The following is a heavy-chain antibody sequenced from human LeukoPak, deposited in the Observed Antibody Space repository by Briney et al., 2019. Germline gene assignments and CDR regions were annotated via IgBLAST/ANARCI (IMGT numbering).Heavy chain of an antibody. V-gene: IGHV1-2*02. CDR3: ASWGYCSGGSCPRAQYYYMDV. CDR2: INPNSGGT. J-gene: IGHJ6*03. CDR1: GYTFTGYY. D-gene: IGHD2-15*01. Sequence: ASVKVSCKASGYTFTGYYMHWVRQAPGQGLEWMGWINPNSGGTNYAQKFQGRVTMTRDTSISTAYMELSRLRSDDTAVYYCASWGYCSGGSCPRAQYYYMDVWGKGTTVTVSS.